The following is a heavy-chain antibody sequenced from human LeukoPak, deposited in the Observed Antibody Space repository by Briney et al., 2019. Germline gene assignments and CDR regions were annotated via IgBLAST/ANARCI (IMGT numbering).Heavy chain of an antibody. Sequence: PGGSLRLSCAASAFTVSSNYMSWVRQAPGKGLEWVSIIYSDDTTYYADSVKGRFTISRDNSKNTLYLQINSLRAEDTAVYYCARDKNTGGVGDYWGQGTLVTVSS. V-gene: IGHV3-66*01. J-gene: IGHJ4*02. CDR2: IYSDDTT. D-gene: IGHD7-27*01. CDR1: AFTVSSNY. CDR3: ARDKNTGGVGDY.